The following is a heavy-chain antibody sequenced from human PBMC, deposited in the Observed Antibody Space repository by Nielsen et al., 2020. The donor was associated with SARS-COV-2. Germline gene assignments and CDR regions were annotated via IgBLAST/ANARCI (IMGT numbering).Heavy chain of an antibody. CDR3: TRGFYSQSDY. CDR1: RFTFSSYS. V-gene: IGHV3-21*01. D-gene: IGHD2-15*01. J-gene: IGHJ4*02. CDR2: LSGDSYHI. Sequence: GESLKISCAASRFTFSSYSMNWVRQAPGKGLEWVASLSGDSYHIYYSDSVKGRFTMSRDNGKNSLYLQMSNLRSEDTALYYCTRGFYSQSDYWGQGTLVTVSS.